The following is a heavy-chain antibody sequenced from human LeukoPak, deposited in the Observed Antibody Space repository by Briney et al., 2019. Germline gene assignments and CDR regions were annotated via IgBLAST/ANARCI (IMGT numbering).Heavy chain of an antibody. CDR1: GYTFTSYG. D-gene: IGHD3-3*01. CDR3: ARAGSTYYDFWSGYYSEDY. Sequence: ASMKVSCKASGYTFTSYGISWVRQAPGQGLEWMGWISAYNGNTNYAQKLQGRVTMTTDTSTSTAYMELRSLRSEDTAVYYCARAGSTYYDFWSGYYSEDYWGQGTLVTVSS. V-gene: IGHV1-18*01. CDR2: ISAYNGNT. J-gene: IGHJ4*02.